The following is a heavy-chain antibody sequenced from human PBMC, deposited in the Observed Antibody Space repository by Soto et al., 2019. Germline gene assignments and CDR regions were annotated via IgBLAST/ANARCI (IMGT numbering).Heavy chain of an antibody. Sequence: GGSLRLSWAASGLTFSIYSMNWVRQAPGKGLEWLSYINNSSSRIYYADSVKGRFTISRDNAKNSVYLQMNSLRDEDTAVYYCASDSSAFDHWGQGALVTVSS. D-gene: IGHD3-10*01. CDR1: GLTFSIYS. CDR2: INNSSSRI. V-gene: IGHV3-48*02. CDR3: ASDSSAFDH. J-gene: IGHJ4*02.